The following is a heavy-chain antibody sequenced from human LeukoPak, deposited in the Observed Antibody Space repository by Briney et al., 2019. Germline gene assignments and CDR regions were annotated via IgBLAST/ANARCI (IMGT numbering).Heavy chain of an antibody. J-gene: IGHJ5*02. D-gene: IGHD2-2*01. CDR1: GGSISRGCYS. V-gene: IGHV4-30-2*01. CDR2: IYHRGSP. CDR3: SRARRVPAARVGWFDP. Sequence: SQALSLTCAVSGGSISRGCYSWSWIRQPPGKGLGWVGYIYHRGSPYYNPSLKSRVTRSVDRSKNQFSLKLSSVTAADTAVYYCSRARRVPAARVGWFDPWGQGTLVTVSS.